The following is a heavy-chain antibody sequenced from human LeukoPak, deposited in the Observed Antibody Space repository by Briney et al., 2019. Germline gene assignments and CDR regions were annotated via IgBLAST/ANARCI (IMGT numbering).Heavy chain of an antibody. D-gene: IGHD2-2*03. CDR2: INHSGST. J-gene: IGHJ4*02. CDR3: ARHGFD. CDR1: GGSFSGYY. Sequence: PSETLSLTCAVYGGSFSGYYWSWIRQPPGKGLEWIGEINHSGSTNYNPSLKSRVTISVDTSKNQFSLKLSSVTAADTAVYYCARHGFDWGQGTLVTVSS. V-gene: IGHV4-34*01.